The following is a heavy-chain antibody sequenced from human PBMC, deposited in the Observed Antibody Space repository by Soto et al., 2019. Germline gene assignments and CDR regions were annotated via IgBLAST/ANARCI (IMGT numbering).Heavy chain of an antibody. CDR1: VLTFRNYA. D-gene: IGHD2-2*01. J-gene: IGHJ5*02. Sequence: PRLSLRLSCAASVLTFRNYAIHWVRQAPGKVLEWVAVISRDGSHKCYLDSVKVRFTISRDNSKDTVNLLMNSLRVDDTGVYYCSRLPTLVVPAALILATCGQGTRVTVPS. CDR3: SRLPTLVVPAALILAT. V-gene: IGHV3-30*04. CDR2: ISRDGSHK.